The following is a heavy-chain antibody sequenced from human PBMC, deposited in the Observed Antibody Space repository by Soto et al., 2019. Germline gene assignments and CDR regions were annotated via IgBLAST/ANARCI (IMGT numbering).Heavy chain of an antibody. J-gene: IGHJ4*02. CDR2: MNTNNGRT. CDR1: GYTFTNYD. V-gene: IGHV1-8*01. Sequence: QVQLVQSGAEVRKPGASVKVSCKASGYTFTNYDICWVRQATGQGLEWMGWMNTNNGRTGYAQKFQGRVTMTRDTSISTADMELSSLTSEDTAVYYCARGTYCRGGTCSWRENDYWGQGTLVTVSS. CDR3: ARGTYCRGGTCSWRENDY. D-gene: IGHD2-15*01.